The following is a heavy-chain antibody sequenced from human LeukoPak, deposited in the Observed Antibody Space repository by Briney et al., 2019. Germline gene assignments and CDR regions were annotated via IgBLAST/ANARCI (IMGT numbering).Heavy chain of an antibody. D-gene: IGHD2-15*01. CDR2: INHSGSA. J-gene: IGHJ5*02. V-gene: IGHV4-34*01. CDR1: GGSFCGYY. CDR3: ARGSVVVVAAIRWFDP. Sequence: PSETLSLTCAVYGGSFCGYYWSWIRQPPGKGLEWIGEINHSGSANYNPSLKSRVTISVDTSKNQFSLKLSSVTAADTAVYYCARGSVVVVAAIRWFDPWGQGTLVTVSS.